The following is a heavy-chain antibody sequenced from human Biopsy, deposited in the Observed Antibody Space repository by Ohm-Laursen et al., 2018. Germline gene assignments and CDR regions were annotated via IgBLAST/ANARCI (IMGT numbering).Heavy chain of an antibody. CDR2: INGSGGST. CDR1: GFTFSKYA. Sequence: SLRLSCTASGFTFSKYAMNWVRQAPGKGPECVSVINGSGGSTYYADPVKGRFTISRDNSRNTLYLQMNSLRADDTAMYYCARDLYDFCGGCPFDPWGQGTLVTVSP. V-gene: IGHV3-23*01. D-gene: IGHD3-3*01. CDR3: ARDLYDFCGGCPFDP. J-gene: IGHJ5*02.